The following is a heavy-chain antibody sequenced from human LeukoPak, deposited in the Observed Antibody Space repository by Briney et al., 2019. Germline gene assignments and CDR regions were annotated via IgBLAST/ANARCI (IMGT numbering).Heavy chain of an antibody. CDR1: GGSISSSSYY. CDR2: IYYSGST. CDR3: ARGIAASGQYYFDD. J-gene: IGHJ4*02. D-gene: IGHD6-13*01. Sequence: SETLSLTCTVSGGSISSSSYYWDWIRQPPGKGLEWIGSIYYSGSTYYNPSLKSRVTISVNTSKSQFSLKLTSVTAADTAVYYCARGIAASGQYYFDDWGQGTLVTVSS. V-gene: IGHV4-39*01.